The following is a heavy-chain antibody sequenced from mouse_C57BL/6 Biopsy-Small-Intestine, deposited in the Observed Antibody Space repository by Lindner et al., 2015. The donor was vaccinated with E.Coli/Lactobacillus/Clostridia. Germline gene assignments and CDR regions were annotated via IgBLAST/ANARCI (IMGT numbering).Heavy chain of an antibody. J-gene: IGHJ2*01. CDR1: GYPFTGFY. Sequence: VQLQESGPELVKPGASVKISCTASGYPFTGFYMNWVKQSPEKSLEWIGEIYPSTGDTTYNQKFKAKATLTVDKSSSTAYMQLMSLTSEDSAVYYCTRRATTGFRDYWGQGTTLTVSS. V-gene: IGHV1-42*01. D-gene: IGHD2-13*01. CDR3: TRRATTGFRDY. CDR2: IYPSTGDT.